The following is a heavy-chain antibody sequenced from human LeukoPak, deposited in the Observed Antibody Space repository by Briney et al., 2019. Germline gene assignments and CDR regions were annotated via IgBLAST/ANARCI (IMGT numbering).Heavy chain of an antibody. CDR1: GFTFSSYA. CDR2: ISGNGGRT. D-gene: IGHD3-22*01. CDR3: ARSYYDSFDY. V-gene: IGHV3-23*01. J-gene: IGHJ4*02. Sequence: GGSLRLSCAASGFTFSSYAMSWVRQAPGKGLEWVSAISGNGGRTYYADSVKGRFTISRDNAKNSLYLQMNSLRAEDTAVYYCARSYYDSFDYWGQGTLVTVSS.